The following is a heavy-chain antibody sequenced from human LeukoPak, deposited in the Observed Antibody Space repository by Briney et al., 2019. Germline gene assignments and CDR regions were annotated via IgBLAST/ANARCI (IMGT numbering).Heavy chain of an antibody. Sequence: ASVKVSCKASGYTFTNYGINWVRQAPGQGLEWMGWISAYNGNTNYAQKLQGRVTMTTDTSTSTAYMELRSLRSDDTAVYYCASGSTGTDYYYYGMDVWGQGTTVTVSS. CDR3: ASGSTGTDYYYYGMDV. CDR1: GYTFTNYG. V-gene: IGHV1-18*01. CDR2: ISAYNGNT. J-gene: IGHJ6*02. D-gene: IGHD1-1*01.